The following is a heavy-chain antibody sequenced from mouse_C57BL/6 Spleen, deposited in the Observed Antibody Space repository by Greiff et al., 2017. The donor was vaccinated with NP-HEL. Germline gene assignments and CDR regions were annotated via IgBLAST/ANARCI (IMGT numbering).Heavy chain of an antibody. D-gene: IGHD1-1*01. J-gene: IGHJ2*01. CDR2: ISYDGSN. CDR1: GYSITSGYY. V-gene: IGHV3-6*01. Sequence: DVKLQESGPGLVKPSQSLSLTCSVTGYSITSGYYWNWIRQFPGNKLEWMGYISYDGSNNYNPSLKNRISITRDTSKNQFFLKLNSVTTEDTATYYCARGGYGSSYPYYFDYRGQGTTLTVSS. CDR3: ARGGYGSSYPYYFDY.